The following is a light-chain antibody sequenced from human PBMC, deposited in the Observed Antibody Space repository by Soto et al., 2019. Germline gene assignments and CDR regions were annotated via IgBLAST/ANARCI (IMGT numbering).Light chain of an antibody. CDR2: SNN. Sequence: QSVLTQPASASGTPGQRVTISCSGSSSNIGSNTVNWYQQLPGTAPKLLIYSNNQRPSGVPDRFSGSKSGTSASLAISGLQSEDEADYYCAAWHDSLNGVFGGGTKLTVL. V-gene: IGLV1-44*01. CDR1: SSNIGSNT. CDR3: AAWHDSLNGV. J-gene: IGLJ2*01.